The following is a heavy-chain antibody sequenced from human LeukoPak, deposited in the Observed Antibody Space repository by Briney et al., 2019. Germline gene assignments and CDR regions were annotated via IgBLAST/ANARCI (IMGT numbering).Heavy chain of an antibody. CDR2: IYYSGNT. Sequence: SETLSLTCTVSGDSISSYYWSWIRQPPGKGLEWIGCIYYSGNTNYNPSLKSRVTISIDTSKNQFSLKLSSVTAADTAVYYCGCGVVPAADYWGQGTLVTVSS. V-gene: IGHV4-59*01. J-gene: IGHJ4*02. D-gene: IGHD2-2*01. CDR1: GDSISSYY. CDR3: GCGVVPAADY.